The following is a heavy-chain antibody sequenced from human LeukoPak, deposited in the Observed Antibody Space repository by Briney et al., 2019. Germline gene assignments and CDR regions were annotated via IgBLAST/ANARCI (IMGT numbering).Heavy chain of an antibody. CDR3: ARDNDPDYSSSPGWFDL. D-gene: IGHD3-22*01. J-gene: IGHJ5*02. CDR2: TSSDGSNK. CDR1: GFTFSDYG. Sequence: GGSLRLSCAASGFTFSDYGVLGVGLAPGKRVEWVGVTSSDGSNKFYAHSVKGRFTVSRDNSKNTLYLQMNSLRAEDTAVYYCARDNDPDYSSSPGWFDLWGQGTLVTVSS. V-gene: IGHV3-30*06.